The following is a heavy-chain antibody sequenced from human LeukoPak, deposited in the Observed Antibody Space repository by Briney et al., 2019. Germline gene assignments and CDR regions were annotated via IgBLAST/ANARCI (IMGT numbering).Heavy chain of an antibody. CDR2: INHSGST. Sequence: PSETLSLTCAVYGGSFSGYYWSWIRQPPGKGLEWIGEINHSGSTNYNPSLKSRVTISVDTSKNQFSLKLSSVTAADTAVYYCARVRFRGVIINWGQGTLSPSPQ. CDR1: GGSFSGYY. CDR3: ARVRFRGVIIN. D-gene: IGHD3-10*01. V-gene: IGHV4-34*01. J-gene: IGHJ4*02.